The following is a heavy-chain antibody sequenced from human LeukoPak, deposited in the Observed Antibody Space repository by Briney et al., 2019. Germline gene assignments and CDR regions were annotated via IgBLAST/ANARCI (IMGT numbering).Heavy chain of an antibody. Sequence: SETLSLTCSVSGASISSYYWNWIRQPAGEGLEWIGRIDSTGSTHYIPSLKSRVTLSLDTSEHQFSLRLASVFAGDRALYCCARERGDILTTTRYFSDFWGQGILVTVSS. V-gene: IGHV4-4*07. CDR1: GASISSYY. J-gene: IGHJ4*02. CDR2: IDSTGST. CDR3: ARERGDILTTTRYFSDF. D-gene: IGHD5-12*01.